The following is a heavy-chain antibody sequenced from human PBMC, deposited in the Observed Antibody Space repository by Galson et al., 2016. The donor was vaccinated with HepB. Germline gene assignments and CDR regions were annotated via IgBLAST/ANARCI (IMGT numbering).Heavy chain of an antibody. Sequence: SLRLSCAASGFTVSTNYMSWVRQAPGKGLECVSGTHSDGTTYYADSVKGRFTISRDTSRNTLNLQMNSLRAEDTAVYYCARDPHTVVGLDANNRGTYYSGRDVWGKGTTVTVSS. J-gene: IGHJ6*04. CDR2: THSDGTT. D-gene: IGHD5-24*01. V-gene: IGHV3-53*01. CDR3: ARDPHTVVGLDANNRGTYYSGRDV. CDR1: GFTVSTNY.